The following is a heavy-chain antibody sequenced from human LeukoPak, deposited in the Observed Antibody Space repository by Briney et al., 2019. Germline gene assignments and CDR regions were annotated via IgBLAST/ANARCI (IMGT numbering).Heavy chain of an antibody. J-gene: IGHJ4*02. D-gene: IGHD2-8*02. V-gene: IGHV3-23*01. CDR2: ISGSGGST. Sequence: GGSLRLSCAASGFTFSSYAMSWVRQAPGKGLEWVSAISGSGGSTYYADSVKGRFTISRDNAKNTLYLQMNSLRAEDTAVYYCARSLFSSTGAEKWGQGTLVTVSS. CDR3: ARSLFSSTGAEK. CDR1: GFTFSSYA.